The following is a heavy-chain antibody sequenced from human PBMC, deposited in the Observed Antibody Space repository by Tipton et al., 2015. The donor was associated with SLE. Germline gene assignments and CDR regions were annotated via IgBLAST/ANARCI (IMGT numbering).Heavy chain of an antibody. D-gene: IGHD1-7*01. J-gene: IGHJ4*02. Sequence: QLVQSGAEVKKPGESLKISCKGSGYSFTSYWIGWVRQMPGKALEWIGRVHISGSTNYNPSLKSRVTISVDTSKNQFSLTLSSVTAADTAIYYCARGNWNYQSYWGQGTLVTVSS. V-gene: IGHV5-10-1*04. CDR2: VHISGST. CDR1: GYSFTSYW. CDR3: ARGNWNYQSY.